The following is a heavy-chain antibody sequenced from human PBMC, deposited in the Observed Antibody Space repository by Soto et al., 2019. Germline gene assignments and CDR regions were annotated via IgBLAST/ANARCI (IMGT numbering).Heavy chain of an antibody. D-gene: IGHD2-15*01. J-gene: IGHJ6*02. CDR1: GFTFSSDS. V-gene: IGHV3-48*02. CDR3: ARDSHSIVVVVAADYGMDV. Sequence: SLRCSCASSGFTFSSDSMNCVCSAPGMGREWVSYISSSSSTIYYADSVKGRFTISRDNAKNSLYLQMNSLRDEDTAVYYCARDSHSIVVVVAADYGMDVWGQGTTVTVSS. CDR2: ISSSSSTI.